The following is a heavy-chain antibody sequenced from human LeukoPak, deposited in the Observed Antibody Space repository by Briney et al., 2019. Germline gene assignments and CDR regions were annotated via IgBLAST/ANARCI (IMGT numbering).Heavy chain of an antibody. J-gene: IGHJ5*02. D-gene: IGHD2-2*01. Sequence: SETLSLTCTVSGGSISSGSYYWSWIRQPAGKGLEWIGRIYISGSTNYNPSLTSRVTISVDTSKNQFSLKLSSVTAEDTAVYYCARSGSDCSSTSCSPDWFDPWGQGTLVTVSS. CDR1: GGSISSGSYY. CDR2: IYISGST. V-gene: IGHV4-61*02. CDR3: ARSGSDCSSTSCSPDWFDP.